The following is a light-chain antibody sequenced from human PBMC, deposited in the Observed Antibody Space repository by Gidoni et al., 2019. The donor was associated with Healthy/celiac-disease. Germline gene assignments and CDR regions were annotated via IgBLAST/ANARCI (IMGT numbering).Light chain of an antibody. V-gene: IGKV3-15*01. CDR1: QRVSSN. Sequence: EIVMTQSPATLSVSPGERATLSCRASQRVSSNLALYQQKPGQATRLLIYGASTRATGIPARFGGSGSGTEFTLTISNLQSEDFAVYYCQQYNNWPPLTFGGGTKVEIK. CDR2: GAS. CDR3: QQYNNWPPLT. J-gene: IGKJ4*01.